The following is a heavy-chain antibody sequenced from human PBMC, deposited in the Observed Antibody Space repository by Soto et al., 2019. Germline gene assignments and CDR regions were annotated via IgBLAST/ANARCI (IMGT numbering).Heavy chain of an antibody. CDR2: ISSRGSA. Sequence: SETLSLTCTVSGGTVSSGGYYWSWIRQPPGKGLEWIGYISSRGSANYNPSLKSRVTISVDTSKNQFSLKLTSVTAADTAVYYCARDRAFGYWGQGTLVTVSS. CDR3: ARDRAFGY. CDR1: GGTVSSGGYY. V-gene: IGHV4-61*08. J-gene: IGHJ4*02.